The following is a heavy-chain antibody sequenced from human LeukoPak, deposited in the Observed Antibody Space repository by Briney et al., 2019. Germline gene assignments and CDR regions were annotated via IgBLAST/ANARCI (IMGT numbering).Heavy chain of an antibody. D-gene: IGHD2-8*02. CDR3: ASLVPTPNYFDY. V-gene: IGHV4-59*01. CDR2: IYYNGNT. CDR1: GGSITSYY. Sequence: ASETLSLTCTVSGGSITSYYWSWIRQPPGKGLEWIGYIYYNGNTNYNPSLKSRVTISVDTSKNQFSLKLSSVTAADTAVYYCASLVPTPNYFDYWGQGTLVTVSS. J-gene: IGHJ4*02.